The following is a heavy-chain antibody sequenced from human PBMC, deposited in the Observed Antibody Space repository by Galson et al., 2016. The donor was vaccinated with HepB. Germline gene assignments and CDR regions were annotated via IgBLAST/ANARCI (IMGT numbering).Heavy chain of an antibody. Sequence: SLRLSCAASGVSFSSYAMSWVRQAPGKGLEWVSSITGSGSSTYYADSVKGRFTISRDNSKNTLYLQMNSLRAEDTALYYCAKDLDQLPFDYWGQGTLVTVSS. CDR3: AKDLDQLPFDY. CDR1: GVSFSSYA. CDR2: ITGSGSST. D-gene: IGHD2-2*01. J-gene: IGHJ4*02. V-gene: IGHV3-23*01.